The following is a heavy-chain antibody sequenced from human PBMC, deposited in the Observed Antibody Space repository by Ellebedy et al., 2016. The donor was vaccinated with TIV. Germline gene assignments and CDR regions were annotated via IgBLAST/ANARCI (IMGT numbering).Heavy chain of an antibody. J-gene: IGHJ4*02. CDR2: ISAYNGNT. CDR1: GYTFTGYY. D-gene: IGHD5-18*01. CDR3: ARGRFSNTAMVMCADY. V-gene: IGHV1-18*04. Sequence: ASVKVSCKASGYTFTGYYVHWVRQAPGQGLEWMGWISAYNGNTNYAQKLQGRVTMTTDTSTSTAYMELRSLRSDDTAVYYCARGRFSNTAMVMCADYWGQGTLVTVSS.